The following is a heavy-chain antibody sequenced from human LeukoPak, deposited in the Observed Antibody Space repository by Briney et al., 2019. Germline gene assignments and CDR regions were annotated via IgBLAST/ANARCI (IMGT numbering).Heavy chain of an antibody. J-gene: IGHJ4*02. CDR1: GYSISSGYY. V-gene: IGHV4-38-2*01. CDR2: IYHSGST. CDR3: ARHLPGIAAADPSGYFDY. D-gene: IGHD6-13*01. Sequence: PSETLSLTCAASGYSISSGYYWGWIRQPPGKGLEWIGSIYHSGSTYYNPSLKSRVTISVDTSKNQFSLKLSSVTAADTAVYYCARHLPGIAAADPSGYFDYWGQGTLVTVSS.